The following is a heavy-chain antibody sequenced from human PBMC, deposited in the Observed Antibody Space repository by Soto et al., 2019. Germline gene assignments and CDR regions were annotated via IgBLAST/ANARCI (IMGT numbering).Heavy chain of an antibody. CDR1: GFTFSSYE. J-gene: IGHJ6*02. D-gene: IGHD3-3*01. CDR3: ARDHLDFWSGYSFVGGMDV. Sequence: PGGSLRLSCAASGFTFSSYEMNWVRQAPGKGLEWVSYISSSGSTIYYADSVKGRFTISRDNAKNSLYLQMNSLRAEDTAVYYCARDHLDFWSGYSFVGGMDVWGQGTTVTVSS. CDR2: ISSSGSTI. V-gene: IGHV3-48*03.